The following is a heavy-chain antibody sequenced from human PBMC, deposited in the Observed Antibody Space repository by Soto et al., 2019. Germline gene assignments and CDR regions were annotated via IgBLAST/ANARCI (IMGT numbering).Heavy chain of an antibody. CDR2: INPSGGST. CDR3: ARSEGAAGLYYYYYYGMDV. J-gene: IGHJ6*02. CDR1: GYTFTSYF. D-gene: IGHD6-13*01. V-gene: IGHV1-46*01. Sequence: ASVKVSCKASGYTFTSYFMHWVRQAPGQRLKWMGIINPSGGSTSYAQKFQGRVTMTRDTSTSTVYMELSSLRSEDTAVYYCARSEGAAGLYYYYYYGMDVWGQGTTVTVSS.